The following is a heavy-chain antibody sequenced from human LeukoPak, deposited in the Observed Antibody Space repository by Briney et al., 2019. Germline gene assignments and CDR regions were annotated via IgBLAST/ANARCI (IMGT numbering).Heavy chain of an antibody. CDR1: GFTFDDYV. D-gene: IGHD6-19*01. CDR2: INWNGGST. CDR3: ARGGRAWYSPFDY. Sequence: GGSLRLSCAASGFTFDDYVVTWVRQAPGKGLELVSGINWNGGSTGYADSVRGRFTISRDNAKNSLYLLMNSLRAEDTALYYRARGGRAWYSPFDYWGQGTLVTVSS. J-gene: IGHJ4*02. V-gene: IGHV3-20*04.